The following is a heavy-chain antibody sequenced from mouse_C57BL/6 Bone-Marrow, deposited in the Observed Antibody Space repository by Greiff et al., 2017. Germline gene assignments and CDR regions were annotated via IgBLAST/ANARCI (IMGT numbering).Heavy chain of an antibody. Sequence: EVKLVDSGGGLVQSGRSLRLSCATSGFTFSDFYMEWVRQAPGKGLEWIAASRNKANDYTTEYSASVKGRFIVTRDTSQSILYLQMNALRAEDTAIYDCARHAPPGTGDAMDYWGQGTSVTVSS. V-gene: IGHV7-1*01. J-gene: IGHJ4*01. CDR3: ARHAPPGTGDAMDY. D-gene: IGHD4-1*01. CDR2: SRNKANDYTT. CDR1: GFTFSDFY.